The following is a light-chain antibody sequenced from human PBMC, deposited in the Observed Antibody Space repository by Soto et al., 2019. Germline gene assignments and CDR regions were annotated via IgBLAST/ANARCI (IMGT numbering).Light chain of an antibody. CDR2: EAS. CDR1: RSDVGSYNL. V-gene: IGLV2-23*01. J-gene: IGLJ3*02. Sequence: QSVLTQPASVSGSPGQSITISCTGTRSDVGSYNLVSWYQQHPGKAPKLMIYEASKRPSGVSNRFSGSKSGNTASLTISGLQAEDEADYYCCSYADSSTGVFGGGTKLTVL. CDR3: CSYADSSTGV.